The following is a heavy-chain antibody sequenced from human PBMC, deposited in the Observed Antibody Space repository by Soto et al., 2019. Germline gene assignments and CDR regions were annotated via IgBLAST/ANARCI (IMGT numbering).Heavy chain of an antibody. D-gene: IGHD6-25*01. Sequence: QITLKESGLTLVKPTQTLTLTCTFSGFSLSNSGVAVGWIRQPPGKALEWLALIYWDDDKRYNPSLKSRLTVTKDTSVNQVVLTLTDMDPVDTATYYCAHRRPRKNWCDPWVHGTLVTVSS. J-gene: IGHJ5*02. CDR3: AHRRPRKNWCDP. CDR2: IYWDDDK. V-gene: IGHV2-5*02. CDR1: GFSLSNSGVA.